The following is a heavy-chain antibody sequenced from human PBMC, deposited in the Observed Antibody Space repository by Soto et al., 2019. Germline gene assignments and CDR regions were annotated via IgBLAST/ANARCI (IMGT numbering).Heavy chain of an antibody. CDR2: ISGSGGST. J-gene: IGHJ5*02. D-gene: IGHD6-13*01. V-gene: IGHV3-23*01. CDR1: GFTFSSYA. CDR3: AGAGRSRWYGGDWFDP. Sequence: EVQLLESGGGLVQPGGSLRLSCAASGFTFSSYAMSWVRQAPGKGLEWVSAISGSGGSTYYADSVKGRFTISRDNSKNTLYLQMNRLRAEDTAVYYCAGAGRSRWYGGDWFDPWGQGTLVTVSS.